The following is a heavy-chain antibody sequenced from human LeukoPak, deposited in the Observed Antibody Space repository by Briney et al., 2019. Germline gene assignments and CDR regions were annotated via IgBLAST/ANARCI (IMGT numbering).Heavy chain of an antibody. CDR2: INHSGST. CDR3: ARERRNSYGYYYYYYMDV. Sequence: KSSETLSLTCAVYGGSFSGYYWSWIRQPPGKGLEWIGEINHSGSTNYNPSLKSRVTISVDTSKNQFSLKLSSVTAADTAVYYCARERRNSYGYYYYYYMDVWGKGTTATVSS. CDR1: GGSFSGYY. D-gene: IGHD5-18*01. J-gene: IGHJ6*03. V-gene: IGHV4-34*01.